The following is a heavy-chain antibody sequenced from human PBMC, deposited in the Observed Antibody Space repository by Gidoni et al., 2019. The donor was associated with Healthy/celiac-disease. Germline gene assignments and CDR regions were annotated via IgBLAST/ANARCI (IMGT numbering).Heavy chain of an antibody. CDR3: ATYDSSGYEGYYFDY. V-gene: IGHV4-39*01. CDR2: IYYSGST. Sequence: QLQLQESGPGLVKPSETLSLTCTVSGGSISRSSYYWGWLRPPPGKGLEWIGSIYYSGSTYYNPSLKSRVTISVDTSKNQFSLKLSSVTAADTAVYYCATYDSSGYEGYYFDYWGQGTLVTVSS. D-gene: IGHD3-22*01. CDR1: GGSISRSSYY. J-gene: IGHJ4*02.